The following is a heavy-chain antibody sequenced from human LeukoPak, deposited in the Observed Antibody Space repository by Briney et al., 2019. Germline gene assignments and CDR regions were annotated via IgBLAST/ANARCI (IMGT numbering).Heavy chain of an antibody. V-gene: IGHV1-69*06. D-gene: IGHD3-10*01. Sequence: SVKVSCKASGGTFSSYAFSWVRQAPGQGLEWMGVIIAIFHTPYYAPKFQGRVTITADKSTSTVYMEVSSLRSDDTAVYYCARVRGVGSDSFDYWGQGTLVTVSS. J-gene: IGHJ4*02. CDR3: ARVRGVGSDSFDY. CDR1: GGTFSSYA. CDR2: IIAIFHTP.